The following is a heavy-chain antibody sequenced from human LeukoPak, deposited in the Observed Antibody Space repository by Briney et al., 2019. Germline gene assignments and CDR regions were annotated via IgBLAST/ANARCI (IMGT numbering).Heavy chain of an antibody. Sequence: SETLSLTCTVSGGSISSGGYYWSWIRQHPGKGLEWIGYIYYSGSTYYNPSLKSRVTISIDTSKNQFSLRLCSVTAADTAVYYCAREPYCSSTSCFDYWGQGTLVTVSS. D-gene: IGHD2-2*01. V-gene: IGHV4-31*03. CDR2: IYYSGST. J-gene: IGHJ4*02. CDR1: GGSISSGGYY. CDR3: AREPYCSSTSCFDY.